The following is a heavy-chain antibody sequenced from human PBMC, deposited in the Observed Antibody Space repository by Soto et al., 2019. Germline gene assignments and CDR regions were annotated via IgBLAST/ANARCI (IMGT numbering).Heavy chain of an antibody. J-gene: IGHJ6*02. CDR3: AKADGSGGYCISTSCYPYYYGMDV. CDR2: ISYDGSNK. D-gene: IGHD2-2*01. CDR1: GFTFNSYG. V-gene: IGHV3-30*18. Sequence: QVQLVESGGGVVQPGRSLRLSCAASGFTFNSYGMHWVRQAPGKGLEWVAVISYDGSNKYYADSVKGRFTISRDNSKNTLYLQMNSLRAEDTAVYYCAKADGSGGYCISTSCYPYYYGMDVWGQGTTVTVSS.